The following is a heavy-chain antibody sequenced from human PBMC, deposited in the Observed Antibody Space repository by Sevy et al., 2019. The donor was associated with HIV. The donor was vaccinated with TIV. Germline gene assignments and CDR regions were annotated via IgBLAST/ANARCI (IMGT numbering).Heavy chain of an antibody. CDR3: AREGCTKPHDY. CDR2: LSFGCGEI. V-gene: IGHV3-23*01. Sequence: GGSLRLSCAASGFTFSKYSMSWVRQPPGKGLEGVSILSFGCGEINHADSVMGRFTISRDNSKNSLYLQMNNLRAEDTAVYYCAREGCTKPHDYWGQGTLVTVSS. D-gene: IGHD2-8*01. J-gene: IGHJ4*02. CDR1: GFTFSKYS.